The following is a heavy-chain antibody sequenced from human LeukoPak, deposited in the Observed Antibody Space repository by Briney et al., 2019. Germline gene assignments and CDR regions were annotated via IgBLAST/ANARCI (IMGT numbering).Heavy chain of an antibody. CDR1: GGSISITSYY. Sequence: PSETLSLTCTVSGGSISITSYYWGWIRQPPGKGLEWIGSMYSSGSTYYNPSLKSRVTISVDTSKNQFSLKLSSVTAADTAVYYCAKMVYYYYYMDVWGKGTTVTISS. CDR3: AKMVYYYYYMDV. J-gene: IGHJ6*03. CDR2: MYSSGST. D-gene: IGHD2-8*01. V-gene: IGHV4-39*07.